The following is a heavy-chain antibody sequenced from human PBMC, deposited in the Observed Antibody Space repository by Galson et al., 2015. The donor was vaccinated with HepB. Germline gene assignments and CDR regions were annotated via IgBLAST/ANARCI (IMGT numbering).Heavy chain of an antibody. Sequence: SLRLSCAASGFTFSSFGMHWVRQAPGKGLEWVAVISNDGSHNYYTDSVKGRFTISRDNSKKTLFLQMDSLKPEDTAVYYCAKAADYYGGSISFLFAYLGQGTLVTVSS. CDR2: ISNDGSHN. CDR1: GFTFSSFG. D-gene: IGHD3-22*01. V-gene: IGHV3-30*18. CDR3: AKAADYYGGSISFLFAY. J-gene: IGHJ4*02.